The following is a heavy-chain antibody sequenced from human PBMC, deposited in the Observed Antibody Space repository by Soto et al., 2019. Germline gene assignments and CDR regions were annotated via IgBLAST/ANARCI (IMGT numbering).Heavy chain of an antibody. D-gene: IGHD3-16*01. V-gene: IGHV1-3*01. CDR2: INVGNGNT. J-gene: IGHJ4*02. CDR3: SREGAHYAPVDL. Sequence: QAKLVQSGAEAKQPGASVKVSCKASGYTFTDYALHWVRQAPGQGLEWLGWINVGNGNTGYSRKFQGRVTNDRDKSATTAYIEVTSLTSEDTAIYYCSREGAHYAPVDLWRQGTLVTV. CDR1: GYTFTDYA.